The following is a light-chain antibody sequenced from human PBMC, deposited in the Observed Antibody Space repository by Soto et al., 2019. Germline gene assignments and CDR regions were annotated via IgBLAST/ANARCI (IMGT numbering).Light chain of an antibody. CDR3: SSYTSSSTNV. V-gene: IGLV2-14*01. CDR2: EVS. CDR1: SSDVGDYNY. J-gene: IGLJ1*01. Sequence: ALTQPASVSGSPGQSITISCTGTSSDVGDYNYVSWYQQVPGKAPKVMIYEVSNRPSGVSNRFSGSKSGITASLTISGLQAEDEADYYCSSYTSSSTNVFGTGTKGTVL.